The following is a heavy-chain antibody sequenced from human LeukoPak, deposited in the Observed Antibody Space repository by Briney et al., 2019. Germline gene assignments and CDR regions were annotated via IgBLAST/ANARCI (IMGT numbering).Heavy chain of an antibody. D-gene: IGHD3-10*01. J-gene: IGHJ6*03. CDR3: ARRGGSGSYYNFWYYYYMDV. Sequence: KPSETLSLTCAVYGGSFSGYYWSWIRQPPGKGLEWIGEINHSGSTNYNPSLKSRVTISVDTSKNQFSLKLSSVTAADTAVYYCARRGGSGSYYNFWYYYYMDVWGKGTTVTISS. CDR2: INHSGST. V-gene: IGHV4-34*01. CDR1: GGSFSGYY.